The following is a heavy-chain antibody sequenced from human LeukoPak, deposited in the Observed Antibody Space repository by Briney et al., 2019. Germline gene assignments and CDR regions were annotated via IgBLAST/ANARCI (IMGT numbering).Heavy chain of an antibody. CDR3: ASSASYFAY. D-gene: IGHD6-19*01. V-gene: IGHV6-1*01. J-gene: IGHJ4*02. CDR1: GDSVSSNSAT. Sequence: SQTPSLTCAISGDSVSSNSATWNWARQSPSRGLEWLGRTYYRSKWYNDYAVSVKSRITISPDTSKNQFSLQLNSVTPEDTAVYYCASSASYFAYWGQGTLVTVSS. CDR2: TYYRSKWYN.